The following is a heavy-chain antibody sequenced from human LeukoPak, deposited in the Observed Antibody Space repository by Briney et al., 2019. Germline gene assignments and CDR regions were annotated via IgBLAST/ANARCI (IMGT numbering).Heavy chain of an antibody. CDR1: GYSISSGYY. CDR3: ARRYDY. V-gene: IGHV4-38-2*01. J-gene: IGHJ4*02. Sequence: SETLSLSCAVSGYSISSGYYWGWIRQPPGKGLEWIGSIYHSGSTYYNPSLKSRVTISVDTSKNQFSLKLSSVTAADTAVYYCARRYDYWGQGTLVTVSS. CDR2: IYHSGST.